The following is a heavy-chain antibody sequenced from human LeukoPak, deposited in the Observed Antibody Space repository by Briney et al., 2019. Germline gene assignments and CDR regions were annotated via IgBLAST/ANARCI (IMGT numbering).Heavy chain of an antibody. CDR2: ITYSGDA. D-gene: IGHD3-10*01. Sequence: GGSLRLSCAASGFTFSSYAMRWVRQAPGKGLEWVSSITYSGDAYYADSVKGRFTITRDNSQNTLYLQMNSLRAEDTAIYYCAIEGFLKDFDFWGQGTLVTVSS. CDR1: GFTFSSYA. CDR3: AIEGFLKDFDF. V-gene: IGHV3-23*01. J-gene: IGHJ4*02.